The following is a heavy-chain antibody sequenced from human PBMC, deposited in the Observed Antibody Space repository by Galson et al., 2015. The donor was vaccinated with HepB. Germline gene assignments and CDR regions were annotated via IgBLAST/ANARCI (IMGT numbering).Heavy chain of an antibody. Sequence: LRLSCAASGFTFSSYGMHWVRQAPGKGLEWVAVISYDGSNKYYADSVKGRFTISRDNSKNTLYLQMNSLRAEDTAVYYCATGITMIVVVGGRFDYWGQGTLVTVSS. J-gene: IGHJ4*02. CDR1: GFTFSSYG. D-gene: IGHD3-22*01. V-gene: IGHV3-30*03. CDR3: ATGITMIVVVGGRFDY. CDR2: ISYDGSNK.